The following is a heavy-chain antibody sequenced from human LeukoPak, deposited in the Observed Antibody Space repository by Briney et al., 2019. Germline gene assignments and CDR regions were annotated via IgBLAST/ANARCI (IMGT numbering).Heavy chain of an antibody. CDR1: GYTFTSYY. D-gene: IGHD2-15*01. J-gene: IGHJ4*02. Sequence: GASVKVSRKASGYTFTSYYMHWVRQAPGQGLEWMGIINPSGGSTSYAQKFQGRVTMTRDTSTSTVYMELSSLRSEDTAVYYCARDEPHCSGGSCYSGGLFDYWGQGTLVTVSS. V-gene: IGHV1-46*01. CDR2: INPSGGST. CDR3: ARDEPHCSGGSCYSGGLFDY.